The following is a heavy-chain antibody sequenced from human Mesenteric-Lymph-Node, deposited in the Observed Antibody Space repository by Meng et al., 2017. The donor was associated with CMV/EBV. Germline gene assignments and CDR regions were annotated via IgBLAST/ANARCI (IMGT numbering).Heavy chain of an antibody. V-gene: IGHV3-30-3*01. D-gene: IGHD2-2*01. CDR3: ARDGLRRYQPEYYYYGMDV. CDR2: ISYDGTNK. CDR1: GFTFTNFA. J-gene: IGHJ6*02. Sequence: GESLKISCAASGFTFTNFAIHWVRQAPGKGLEWVAVISYDGTNKYYADSVKGRFTISRDNSKNTLYLQMNSLRAEDTAVYYCARDGLRRYQPEYYYYGMDVWGQGTTVTVSS.